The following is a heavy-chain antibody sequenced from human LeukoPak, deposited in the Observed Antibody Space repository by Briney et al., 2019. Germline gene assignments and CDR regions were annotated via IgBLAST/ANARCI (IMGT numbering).Heavy chain of an antibody. D-gene: IGHD1-26*01. Sequence: SETLSLTCAVYGVSFSGYYWSWIRQPPGKGLEWIGEINHSGSTNYNPSLKSRVTISVDTSKNQFSLKLSSVTAADTAVYYCARVPVNIWENWFDPWGQGTLVTVSS. J-gene: IGHJ5*02. CDR3: ARVPVNIWENWFDP. V-gene: IGHV4-34*01. CDR2: INHSGST. CDR1: GVSFSGYY.